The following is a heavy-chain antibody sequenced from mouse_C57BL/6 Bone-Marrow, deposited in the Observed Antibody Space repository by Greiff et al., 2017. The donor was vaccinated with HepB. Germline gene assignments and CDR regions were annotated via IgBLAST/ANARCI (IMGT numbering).Heavy chain of an antibody. J-gene: IGHJ4*01. CDR3: ARDHYYGSSPPMDY. CDR1: GYTFTDYY. CDR2: INPNNGGT. V-gene: IGHV1-26*01. Sequence: VQLQQSGPELVKPGASVKISCKASGYTFTDYYMNWVKQSHGKSLEWIGDINPNNGGTSYNQKFKGKATLTVDKSSSTAYMELRSLTSEDSAVYYCARDHYYGSSPPMDYWGQGTSVTVSS. D-gene: IGHD1-1*01.